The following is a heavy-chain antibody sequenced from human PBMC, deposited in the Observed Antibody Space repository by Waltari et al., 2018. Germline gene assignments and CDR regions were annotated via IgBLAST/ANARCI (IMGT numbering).Heavy chain of an antibody. D-gene: IGHD3-22*01. CDR2: SYYSGRT. CDR1: GGSISSSSYY. CDR3: ASTVYYDSSGWTYYFDY. J-gene: IGHJ4*02. V-gene: IGHV4-39*01. Sequence: QLQLQESGPGLVKPSETLSLTCPVSGGSISSSSYYWGWIRQPPGKGLEWIGSSYYSGRTYYNPSLKSRVTISVDTSKNQFSLKLSSVTAADTAVYYCASTVYYDSSGWTYYFDYWGQGTLVTVSS.